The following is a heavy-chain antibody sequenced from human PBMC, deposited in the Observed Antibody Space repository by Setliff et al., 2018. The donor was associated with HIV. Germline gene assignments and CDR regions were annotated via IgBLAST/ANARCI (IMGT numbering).Heavy chain of an antibody. V-gene: IGHV3-7*03. CDR2: INQDGRDK. D-gene: IGHD6-6*01. J-gene: IGHJ5*01. Sequence: GGSLRLSCITSGFTFDSFWMGWVRQAPGKGLEWVANINQDGRDKYFVDSVRGRLTISRDNAKNSLFLQMNGLRAGDTAVYYCARDPRTDSSYAWFDSWGQGTLVTVSS. CDR3: ARDPRTDSSYAWFDS. CDR1: GFTFDSFW.